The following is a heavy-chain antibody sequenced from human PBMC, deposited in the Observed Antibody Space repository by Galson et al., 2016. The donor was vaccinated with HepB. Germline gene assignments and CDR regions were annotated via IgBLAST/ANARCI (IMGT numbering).Heavy chain of an antibody. CDR3: AREAVATFNGDFDY. D-gene: IGHD5-12*01. CDR1: GFTFRNYA. V-gene: IGHV3-23*01. J-gene: IGHJ4*02. CDR2: MSGSGGTT. Sequence: SLRLSCAASGFTFRNYAMGWVRQAPGKGLEWVAGMSGSGGTTNSADSLKGRFTISRDNSKNMMYLQMNSLRAEDTAIYYCAREAVATFNGDFDYWGQGTLVTVSS.